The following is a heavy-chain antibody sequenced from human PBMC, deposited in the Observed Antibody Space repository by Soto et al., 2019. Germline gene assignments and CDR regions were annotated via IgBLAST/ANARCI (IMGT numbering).Heavy chain of an antibody. V-gene: IGHV4-39*07. CDR2: INYSGRT. CDR1: GGSISSSSYY. D-gene: IGHD4-17*01. J-gene: IGHJ3*02. CDR3: ARDSPVTTNDAFDI. Sequence: SETLSLTCTVSGGSISSSSYYWGWIRQPPGKGLEWIGSINYSGRTYYNPSLKSRVTISVDTSMNQFSLKLSSVTAADTAVYYCARDSPVTTNDAFDIWGQGTMVTVSS.